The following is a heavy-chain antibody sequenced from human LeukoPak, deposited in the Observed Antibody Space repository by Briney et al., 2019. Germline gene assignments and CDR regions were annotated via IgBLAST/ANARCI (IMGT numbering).Heavy chain of an antibody. CDR3: AKALWFGDEGFEY. Sequence: GGSLRLSCAASGFTFSSYAMSWVRQAPGKGLEWVSAISGSGGSTYYADSVKGRFTISRDDSKNTLYLQMNSLRAEDTAVYYCAKALWFGDEGFEYWGQGTLVTVSS. D-gene: IGHD3-10*01. CDR2: ISGSGGST. V-gene: IGHV3-23*01. J-gene: IGHJ4*02. CDR1: GFTFSSYA.